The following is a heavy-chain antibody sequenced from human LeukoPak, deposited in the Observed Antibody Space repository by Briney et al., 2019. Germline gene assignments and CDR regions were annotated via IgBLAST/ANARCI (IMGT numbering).Heavy chain of an antibody. D-gene: IGHD6-13*01. J-gene: IGHJ4*02. CDR3: ARDPYSSSWPIFDY. V-gene: IGHV1-18*01. CDR1: GYTFTSYG. Sequence: GASVTVSCKASGYTFTSYGISWVRQAPGQGLEWMGWISAYNGNTNYAQKLQGRVTMTTDTSTSTAYMELRSLRSDDTAVYYCARDPYSSSWPIFDYWGQGTLVTVSS. CDR2: ISAYNGNT.